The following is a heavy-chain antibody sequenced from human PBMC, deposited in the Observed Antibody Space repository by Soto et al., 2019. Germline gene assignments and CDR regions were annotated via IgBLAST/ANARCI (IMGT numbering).Heavy chain of an antibody. D-gene: IGHD3-10*01. CDR1: GGSISSGGYY. CDR2: IYYSGST. J-gene: IGHJ6*02. V-gene: IGHV4-31*03. CDR3: ARDAEHTYYYGSDPKSGGMDV. Sequence: QVQLQESGPGLVKPSQTLSLTCTVSGGSISSGGYYWSWIRQHPGKGLEWIGYIYYSGSTYYNPSLKSRVTISVDTSKNQFSLKLSSVTAADTAVYYCARDAEHTYYYGSDPKSGGMDVWGQGTTVTVSS.